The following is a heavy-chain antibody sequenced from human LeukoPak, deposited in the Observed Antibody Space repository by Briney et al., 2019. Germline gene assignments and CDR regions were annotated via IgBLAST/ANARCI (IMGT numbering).Heavy chain of an antibody. D-gene: IGHD2-21*02. Sequence: GGSLRLSCAASGFTVSSKYMSWVRQAPGKGLEWVSVIYSGGGSTFYADSVKGRFTFSRDNSKNTLFLQLNSLRAEDTAVYYCATDEGDSGGLDYWGQGTLVTVSS. V-gene: IGHV3-66*01. CDR3: ATDEGDSGGLDY. CDR2: IYSGGGST. J-gene: IGHJ4*02. CDR1: GFTVSSKY.